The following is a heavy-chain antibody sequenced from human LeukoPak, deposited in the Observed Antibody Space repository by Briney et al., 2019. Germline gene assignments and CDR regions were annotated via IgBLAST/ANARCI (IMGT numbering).Heavy chain of an antibody. J-gene: IGHJ4*02. CDR1: GYTFTSYG. Sequence: ASVKVSCKASGYTFTSYGISWVRQAPGQGLEWMGWISAYNGNTNYAQKLQGRVTMTTDTSTSTAYMELRSLRSDDTAVYYCARAPGYCSSTSCYLFAPYLDYWGQGTLVTVSS. V-gene: IGHV1-18*01. CDR3: ARAPGYCSSTSCYLFAPYLDY. D-gene: IGHD2-2*01. CDR2: ISAYNGNT.